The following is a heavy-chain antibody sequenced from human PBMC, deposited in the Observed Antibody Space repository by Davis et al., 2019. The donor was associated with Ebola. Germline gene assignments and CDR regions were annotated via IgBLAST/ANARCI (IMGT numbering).Heavy chain of an antibody. V-gene: IGHV1-18*01. Sequence: ASVKVSCKTSGVTFTNYAVNWVRQAPGQGLEWMGWISAYNGNTNYAQKFQGRVTITRDTSASTAYMELSSLRSKDTAVYYCARGGYEYYFDYWGQGTLVTVSS. CDR2: ISAYNGNT. CDR3: ARGGYEYYFDY. J-gene: IGHJ4*02. CDR1: GVTFTNYA. D-gene: IGHD5-12*01.